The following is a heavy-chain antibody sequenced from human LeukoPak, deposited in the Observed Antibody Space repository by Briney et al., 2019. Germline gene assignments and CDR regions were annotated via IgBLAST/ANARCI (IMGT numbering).Heavy chain of an antibody. J-gene: IGHJ4*02. CDR3: AREGGYSYGNFDY. V-gene: IGHV3-33*01. D-gene: IGHD5-18*01. CDR2: IWYDGSNK. Sequence: TGGSLRLSCAASGFTFSNHGMHWVRQAPGKGLDWVAVIWYDGSNKYYADSVKGRFTISRDNSKNTLYLQMNILRAEDTAVYYCAREGGYSYGNFDYWGQGTLVAVSS. CDR1: GFTFSNHG.